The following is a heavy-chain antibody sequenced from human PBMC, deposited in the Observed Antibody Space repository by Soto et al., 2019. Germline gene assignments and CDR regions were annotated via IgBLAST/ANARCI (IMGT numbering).Heavy chain of an antibody. D-gene: IGHD5-12*01. CDR3: AEAIVAWVYYGLHV. CDR2: ISGSGGST. CDR1: GSTFSSYA. Sequence: GGSLRLSCAASGSTFSSYAMTWVRQAPGKGLEWVSAISGSGGSTYYADPVKGRFTISRDNSKNTVYLQMNSLRAEDRAVYYCAEAIVAWVYYGLHVWRQGPTVTVSS. V-gene: IGHV3-23*01. J-gene: IGHJ6*02.